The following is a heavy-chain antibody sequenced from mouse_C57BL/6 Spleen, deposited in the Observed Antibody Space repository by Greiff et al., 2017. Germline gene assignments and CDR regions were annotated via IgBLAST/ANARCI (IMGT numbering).Heavy chain of an antibody. J-gene: IGHJ2*01. CDR2: ISSGGDYI. D-gene: IGHD2-4*01. Sequence: DVMLVESGEGLVKPGGSLKLSCAASGFTFSSYAMSWVRQTPEKRLEWVAYISSGGDYIYYADTVKGRFTISRDNARNTLYLQMSSLKSEDTAMYYCTRGRNYDYDFDYWGQGTTLTVSS. CDR1: GFTFSSYA. CDR3: TRGRNYDYDFDY. V-gene: IGHV5-9-1*02.